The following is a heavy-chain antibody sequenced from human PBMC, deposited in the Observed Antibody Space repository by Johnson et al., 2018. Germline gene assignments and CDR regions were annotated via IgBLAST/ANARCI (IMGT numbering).Heavy chain of an antibody. CDR1: GYSFTTFW. CDR3: AQERPDMIGAFDV. Sequence: KQPGESLKISCKGSGYSFTTFWIGWVRQMPGKGLEWMGIIYPGDSATRYSPSFQGQVTFSVDTSINTAYLQWNSLKASDTAIYYCAQERPDMIGAFDVWGQGTMVIVSS. J-gene: IGHJ3*01. D-gene: IGHD3-16*01. V-gene: IGHV5-51*03. CDR2: IYPGDSAT.